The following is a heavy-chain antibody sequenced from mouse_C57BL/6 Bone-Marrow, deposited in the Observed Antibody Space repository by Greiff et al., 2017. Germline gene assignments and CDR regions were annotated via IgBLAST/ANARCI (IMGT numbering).Heavy chain of an antibody. D-gene: IGHD2-4*01. CDR2: IFPGSGST. J-gene: IGHJ3*01. CDR1: GYTFTDYY. V-gene: IGHV1-75*01. CDR3: ARYDYGAWFAY. Sequence: VKLMESGPELVKPGASVKISCKASGYTFTDYYINWVKQRPGQGLEWIGWIFPGSGSTYYNEKFKGKATLTVDKSSSTAYMLLSSLTSEDSAVYFCARYDYGAWFAYWGQGTLVTVSA.